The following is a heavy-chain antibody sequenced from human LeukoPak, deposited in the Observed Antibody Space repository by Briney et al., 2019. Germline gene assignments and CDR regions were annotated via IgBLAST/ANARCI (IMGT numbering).Heavy chain of an antibody. D-gene: IGHD2-15*01. CDR1: GFTFNSYA. V-gene: IGHV3-30-3*01. Sequence: GGSLRLSCVASGFTFNSYAVHWVRQVPGKGLEWVAVISYAGSINFYAASVKGRFTISRDNSKNTLCLQMNSLRAEDTALYFCARDRRYCGGASCYFDYFFDYWGQGTLVTVSS. J-gene: IGHJ4*02. CDR2: ISYAGSIN. CDR3: ARDRRYCGGASCYFDYFFDY.